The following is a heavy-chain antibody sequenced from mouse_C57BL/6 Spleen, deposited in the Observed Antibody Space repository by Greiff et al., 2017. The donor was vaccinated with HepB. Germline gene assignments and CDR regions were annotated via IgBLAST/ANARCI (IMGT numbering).Heavy chain of an antibody. Sequence: EVQLQQSGPGLVKPSQSLSLTCSVTGYSITSGYYWNWIRQFPGNKLEWMGYISYDGNNNYNPSLKNRISITRYTTKNQFFLKLNSVTTEDTATYYCARDDGYYDYGGQGTTLTVSS. V-gene: IGHV3-6*01. CDR3: ARDDGYYDY. D-gene: IGHD2-3*01. CDR2: ISYDGNN. J-gene: IGHJ2*01. CDR1: GYSITSGYY.